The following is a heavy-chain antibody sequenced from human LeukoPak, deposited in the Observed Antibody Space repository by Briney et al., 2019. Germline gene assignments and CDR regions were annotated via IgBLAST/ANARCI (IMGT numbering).Heavy chain of an antibody. CDR1: TFTFGNYW. CDR2: IKEDGSEE. Sequence: GGSLRLSCAASTFTFGNYWMSWVRQAPGKGLERVANIKEDGSEEYYVDSVKGRFTISRDNTKNSLYLQMNSLRAEDTAVYYCARDPAAWDYWGQGTLVTVSS. J-gene: IGHJ4*02. V-gene: IGHV3-7*01. CDR3: ARDPAAWDY. D-gene: IGHD6-13*01.